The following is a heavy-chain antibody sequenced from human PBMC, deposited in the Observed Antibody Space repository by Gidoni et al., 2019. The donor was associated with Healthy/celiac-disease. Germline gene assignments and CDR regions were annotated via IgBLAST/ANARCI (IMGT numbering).Heavy chain of an antibody. CDR1: GFTFSSYW. CDR2: INSDGSST. V-gene: IGHV3-74*01. J-gene: IGHJ5*02. D-gene: IGHD3-3*01. CDR3: ARLDGDSNWFDP. Sequence: EVQLVESGGGLVQPGGSLRLSCAAPGFTFSSYWMHWVRQAPGKGLVWVSRINSDGSSTSYADSVKGRFTISRDNAKNTLYLQMNSLRAEDTAVYYCARLDGDSNWFDPWGQGTLVTVSS.